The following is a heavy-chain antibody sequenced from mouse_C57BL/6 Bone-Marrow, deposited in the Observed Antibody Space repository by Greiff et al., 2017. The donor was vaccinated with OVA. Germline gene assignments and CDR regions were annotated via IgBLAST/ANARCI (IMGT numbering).Heavy chain of an antibody. D-gene: IGHD1-1*01. V-gene: IGHV5-12*01. CDR3: ARENPRIYYYGSRAYYYAMDY. CDR1: GFTFSDYY. Sequence: EVNVVESGGGLVQPGGSLKLSCAASGFTFSDYYMYWVRQTPEKRLEWVAYISNGGGSTYYPATVKGRFTISRDNAKNTLYLQMSRLKSEDTAMYYCARENPRIYYYGSRAYYYAMDYWGQGTSVTVSS. J-gene: IGHJ4*01. CDR2: ISNGGGST.